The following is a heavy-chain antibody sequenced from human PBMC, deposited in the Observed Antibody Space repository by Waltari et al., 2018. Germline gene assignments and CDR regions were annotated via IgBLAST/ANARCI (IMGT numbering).Heavy chain of an antibody. CDR1: GGSISSDRHS. CDR2: IYTTGST. CDR3: ARSPSGPRGY. J-gene: IGHJ4*02. Sequence: QVQLQESGPGLVKPSQTLSLTCNVAGGSISSDRHSGSWIRQPAGKGLEWVGYIYTTGSTNYNPSLKSRVTISIDTSKNQFSLKLTSVTAADTAVYYCARSPSGPRGYWGQGTLVTVSS. D-gene: IGHD3-10*01. V-gene: IGHV4-61*09.